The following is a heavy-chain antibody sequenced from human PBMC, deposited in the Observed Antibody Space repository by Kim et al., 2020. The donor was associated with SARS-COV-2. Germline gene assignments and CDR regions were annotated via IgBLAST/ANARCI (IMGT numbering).Heavy chain of an antibody. CDR2: IYYSGST. CDR3: ARDSVGHYDSSGYYGVGFDY. Sequence: SETLSLTCTVSGGSISSSSYYWGWIRQPPGKGLEWIGSIYYSGSTYYNPSLKSRVTISVDTSKNQFSLKLSSVTAADTAVYYCARDSVGHYDSSGYYGVGFDYWGQGTLVTVSS. J-gene: IGHJ4*02. D-gene: IGHD3-22*01. CDR1: GGSISSSSYY. V-gene: IGHV4-39*07.